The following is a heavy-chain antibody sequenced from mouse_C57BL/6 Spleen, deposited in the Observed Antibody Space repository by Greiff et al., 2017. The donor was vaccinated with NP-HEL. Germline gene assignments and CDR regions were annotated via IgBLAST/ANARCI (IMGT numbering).Heavy chain of an antibody. J-gene: IGHJ1*03. CDR1: GFNIKDDY. Sequence: EVQLQQSGAELVRPGASVKLSCTASGFNIKDDYMHWVKQRPEQGLEWIGWIDPENGDTEYASKFQGKATITADTSSNTAYLQLSSLTSEDTAVYYCTTPTTVVATWYFDVWGTGTTVTVSS. CDR3: TTPTTVVATWYFDV. V-gene: IGHV14-4*01. CDR2: IDPENGDT. D-gene: IGHD1-1*01.